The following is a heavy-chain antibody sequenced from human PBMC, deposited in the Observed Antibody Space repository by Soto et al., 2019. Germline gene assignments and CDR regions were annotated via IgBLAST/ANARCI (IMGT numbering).Heavy chain of an antibody. CDR2: INHSGST. Sequence: PSETLALTCASYGGYFSGYYWSWIRQPPGKGLEWIGEINHSGSTNYNPSLKSRVTISVDTSKNQFSLKLSSVTAADTAVYYCARCIVVVPAAMQSYYYYYMDVWGKGTTVTVSS. V-gene: IGHV4-34*01. CDR3: ARCIVVVPAAMQSYYYYYMDV. D-gene: IGHD2-2*01. CDR1: GGYFSGYY. J-gene: IGHJ6*03.